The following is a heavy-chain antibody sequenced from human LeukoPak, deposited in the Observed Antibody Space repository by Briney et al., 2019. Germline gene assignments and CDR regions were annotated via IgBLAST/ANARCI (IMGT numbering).Heavy chain of an antibody. CDR3: ECYKTYYDSSGNPFDY. V-gene: IGHV4-38-2*02. D-gene: IGHD3-22*01. J-gene: IGHJ4*02. Sequence: SETLSLTCTVFGSSINSVYSCGWIRQPPGKGLEWIGSIYHNGNTYYNSSLKSRVTISVHTSENQFSLKLSSVTAADTAVYYCECYKTYYDSSGNPFDYWGQGTLVTVSS. CDR2: IYHNGNT. CDR1: GSSINSVYS.